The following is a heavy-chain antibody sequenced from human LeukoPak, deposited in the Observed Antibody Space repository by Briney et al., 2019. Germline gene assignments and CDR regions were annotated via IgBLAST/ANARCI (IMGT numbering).Heavy chain of an antibody. D-gene: IGHD3-22*01. Sequence: SETLSLTCTVSGGSISSYYWSWIRQPPGKGLEWIGYIYYSGSTNYNPSLKSRVTISVDTSKNQFSLKLSSVTAADTAVYYCARAGYDTETDYWGQGTLVTVSS. CDR2: IYYSGST. CDR1: GGSISSYY. J-gene: IGHJ4*02. V-gene: IGHV4-59*01. CDR3: ARAGYDTETDY.